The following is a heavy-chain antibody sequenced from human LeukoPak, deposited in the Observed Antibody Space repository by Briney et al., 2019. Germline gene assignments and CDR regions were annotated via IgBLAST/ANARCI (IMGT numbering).Heavy chain of an antibody. J-gene: IGHJ5*02. CDR1: GFTFSSFR. CDR2: SSNSSNYI. CDR3: ARRAVTTCENWFDP. Sequence: KPGGSLRLSCAASGFTFSSFRMKWVPQAPGKGLEWGSSSSNSSNYIYDADSVKSRYDISRDKAKNSLYLQMNSLGADDTAGYYCARRAVTTCENWFDPWGQGTLVTGSS. V-gene: IGHV3-21*01. D-gene: IGHD4-17*01.